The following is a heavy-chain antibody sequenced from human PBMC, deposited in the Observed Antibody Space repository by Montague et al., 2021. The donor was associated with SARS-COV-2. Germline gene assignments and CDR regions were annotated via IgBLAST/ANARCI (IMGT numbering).Heavy chain of an antibody. CDR1: GFTFSSYD. D-gene: IGHD3-22*01. CDR3: ARGNYGNSGSYPAYYFDN. J-gene: IGHJ4*02. CDR2: INSGGITM. Sequence: SLRLSCAASGFTFSSYDMNWVRQAPGKGLEWVSDINSGGITMYYAGSVKGRFTISRDNAKNSLYLQMNSLRAEDTAVYYCARGNYGNSGSYPAYYFDNWGQGTLVTVSS. V-gene: IGHV3-48*03.